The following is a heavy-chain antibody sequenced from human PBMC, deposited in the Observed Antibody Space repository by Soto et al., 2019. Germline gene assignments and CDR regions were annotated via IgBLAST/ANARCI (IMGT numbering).Heavy chain of an antibody. CDR1: GGTFSSYA. V-gene: IGHV1-69*06. CDR2: IIPIFGTA. Sequence: GASVKVSCKASGGTFSSYAISWVRQAPGQGLEWMGGIIPIFGTANYAQKFQGRVTITADKSTSTAYMELSSLRSEDTAVYYCARRGIAVAGTNYFDYWGQGTLVTVSS. CDR3: ARRGIAVAGTNYFDY. J-gene: IGHJ4*02. D-gene: IGHD6-19*01.